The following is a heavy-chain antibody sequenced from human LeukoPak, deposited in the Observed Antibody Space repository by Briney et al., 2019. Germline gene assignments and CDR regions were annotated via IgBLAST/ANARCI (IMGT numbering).Heavy chain of an antibody. CDR2: ITSSSSYI. D-gene: IGHD1-26*01. V-gene: IGHV3-21*01. Sequence: GGSLRLSCAASGFIFSSYSMNWVRQAPGKGLEWVSSITSSSSYIYYADSAKGRFTISRDNAKNSLSLQMNSLRAEDTAVYYCARREWEFRCMDVWGKGTTVTISS. CDR3: ARREWEFRCMDV. CDR1: GFIFSSYS. J-gene: IGHJ6*04.